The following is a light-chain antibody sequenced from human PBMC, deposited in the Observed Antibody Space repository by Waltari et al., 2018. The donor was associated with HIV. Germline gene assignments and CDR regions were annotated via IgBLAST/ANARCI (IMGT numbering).Light chain of an antibody. Sequence: QSVLTQPPSPSGTPGPRVTISCSGSSHNIGSLTVTCYPQLPVTAPKLLTYGNKQRPPGVPDRFSGAESGTSASLAISGLQSEDEADYYCAAWDDNLNGPVFGGGTKLTVL. CDR2: GNK. CDR3: AAWDDNLNGPV. V-gene: IGLV1-44*01. CDR1: SHNIGSLT. J-gene: IGLJ3*02.